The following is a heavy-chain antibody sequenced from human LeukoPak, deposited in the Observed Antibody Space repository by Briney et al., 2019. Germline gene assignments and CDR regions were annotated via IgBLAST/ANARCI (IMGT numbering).Heavy chain of an antibody. D-gene: IGHD3-10*01. Sequence: PGGSLRLSCAASGFTFTTYWMSWVRQAPGKGLEWVANIKQDGTEKYYVDSVKGRFTISRDNAKNSLYLQMNSLRAEDTAVYYCAKTLLWFGETTWNFDHWGQGTLVTVSS. CDR1: GFTFTTYW. J-gene: IGHJ4*02. V-gene: IGHV3-7*01. CDR2: IKQDGTEK. CDR3: AKTLLWFGETTWNFDH.